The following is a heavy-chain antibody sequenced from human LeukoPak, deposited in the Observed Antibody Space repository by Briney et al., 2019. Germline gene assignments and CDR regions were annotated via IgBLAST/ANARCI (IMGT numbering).Heavy chain of an antibody. D-gene: IGHD1-26*01. J-gene: IGHJ6*02. Sequence: GGSLRLSCAVSGFTFSSYSMNWVRQAPGKGLEWDSYISSSSSTIYYADSVKGRFTISRDNAKNSLYLQMNSLRAEDTAVYYCARAVGATPYYYYGMDLWGQGTTVTVSS. CDR3: ARAVGATPYYYYGMDL. CDR1: GFTFSSYS. V-gene: IGHV3-48*04. CDR2: ISSSSSTI.